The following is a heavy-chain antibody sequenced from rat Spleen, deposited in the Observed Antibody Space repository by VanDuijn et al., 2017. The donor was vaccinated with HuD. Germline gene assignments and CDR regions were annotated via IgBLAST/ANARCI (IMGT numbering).Heavy chain of an antibody. D-gene: IGHD1-12*02. Sequence: EVQLVESGGGLVQPGRSLKLSCVASGFTFSDYNMAWVRQTPKKGLEWVATIIYDGSRTYYRDSVKGRFTISRDNAKSTLYLQMDSLRSEDTATYYCAADYFDGTYYPFDYWGQGIMVTVSS. V-gene: IGHV5S10*01. CDR1: GFTFSDYN. CDR3: AADYFDGTYYPFDY. CDR2: IIYDGSRT. J-gene: IGHJ2*01.